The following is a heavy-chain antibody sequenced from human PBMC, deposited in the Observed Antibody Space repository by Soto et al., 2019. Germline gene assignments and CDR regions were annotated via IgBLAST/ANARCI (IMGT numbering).Heavy chain of an antibody. V-gene: IGHV4-30-2*01. D-gene: IGHD5-12*01. CDR2: VYHSGST. CDR3: ARGGDGYRRPFDY. J-gene: IGHJ4*01. Sequence: QLQLQESGSGLVKPSQTLSLTCAVSGGSISSGSYSWSWIRQPPGKGLEWLGYVYHSGSTFYNPSLKSRVTISVDMSKNHFSLNLSSVTAADTAVYYCARGGDGYRRPFDYWGHGTLVTVSS. CDR1: GGSISSGSYS.